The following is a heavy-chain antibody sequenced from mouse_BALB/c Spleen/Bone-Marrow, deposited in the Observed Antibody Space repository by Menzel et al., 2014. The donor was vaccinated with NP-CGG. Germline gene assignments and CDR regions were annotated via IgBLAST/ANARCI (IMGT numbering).Heavy chain of an antibody. CDR3: ASDRYGWYFDV. V-gene: IGHV14-3*02. CDR1: GFNIKDTF. Sequence: VQLQQSGAEPVKPGASVKLSCTASGFNIKDTFLHWVKQRPEQGLDWIGRIDPASGNTKYDPKFQGKATITADTSSNTAYLQLSSLTSEDTAVYYCASDRYGWYFDVWGAGTTVTVSS. J-gene: IGHJ1*01. D-gene: IGHD2-14*01. CDR2: IDPASGNT.